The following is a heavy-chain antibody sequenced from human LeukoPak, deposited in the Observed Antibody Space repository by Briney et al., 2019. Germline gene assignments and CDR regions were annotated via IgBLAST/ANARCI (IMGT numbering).Heavy chain of an antibody. V-gene: IGHV4-30-4*08. CDR2: IYYSGST. CDR1: GGSISSGDYY. D-gene: IGHD2-15*01. Sequence: PSQTLSLTCTVSGGSISSGDYYWSWIRQPPGKGLEWIGYIYYSGSTYYNPSFKSRVTISVDTSKNQFSLKLSSVTAADTAAHYCARESSGGFFDYWGQGSLVTVSS. J-gene: IGHJ4*02. CDR3: ARESSGGFFDY.